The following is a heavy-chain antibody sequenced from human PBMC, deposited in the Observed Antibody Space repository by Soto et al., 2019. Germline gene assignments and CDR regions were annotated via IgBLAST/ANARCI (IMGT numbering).Heavy chain of an antibody. J-gene: IGHJ6*02. CDR1: GFTFSSYA. CDR2: IGGSGGNT. Sequence: EGQLLESGGGLVQPGGSLRLSCAASGFTFSSYAMSWVRQAPGKGLEWVSAIGGSGGNTYYADSVKGRFTISRDNSKNTLYLQMNSLRAEDTALYYCAKEGVTMVRGGPRGYYGMDVWGQGTTVTVSS. V-gene: IGHV3-23*01. CDR3: AKEGVTMVRGGPRGYYGMDV. D-gene: IGHD3-10*01.